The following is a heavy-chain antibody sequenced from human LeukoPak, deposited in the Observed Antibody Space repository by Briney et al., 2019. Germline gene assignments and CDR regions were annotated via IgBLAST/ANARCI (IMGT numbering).Heavy chain of an antibody. J-gene: IGHJ4*02. V-gene: IGHV1-18*04. CDR3: ARTPWDYDISCYGLDY. D-gene: IGHD3-22*01. CDR1: GYIFTRYG. CDR2: ISAYNGNT. Sequence: GASVKVSCKASGYIFTRYGISWVRQAPGQGLEWMGWISAYNGNTNYAQKLQGRVTMTTDTSTSTAYMELRSLRSDGTAVYYCARTPWDYDISCYGLDYWGQGTLVTVSS.